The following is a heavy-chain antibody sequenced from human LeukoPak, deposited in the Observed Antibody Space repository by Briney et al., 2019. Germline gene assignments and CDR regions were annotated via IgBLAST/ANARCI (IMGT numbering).Heavy chain of an antibody. Sequence: PGGSLRLSCAASGFTFSSYAMSWVRQAPGKGLEWVSVIYSGGSTYYADSVKGRFTISRDNSKNTLYLQMNSLRAEDTAVYYCARLNFGYSDYYDSSGYYYYYWGQGTLVTVSS. CDR3: ARLNFGYSDYYDSSGYYYYY. J-gene: IGHJ4*02. CDR1: GFTFSSYA. D-gene: IGHD3-22*01. CDR2: IYSGGST. V-gene: IGHV3-53*01.